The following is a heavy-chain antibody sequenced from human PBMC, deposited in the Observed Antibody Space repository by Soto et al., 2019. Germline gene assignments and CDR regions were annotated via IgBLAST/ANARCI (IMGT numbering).Heavy chain of an antibody. CDR2: INPGGGRT. D-gene: IGHD2-2*01. V-gene: IGHV1-46*01. CDR1: GYIFSSHC. CDR3: ARDVSGPGATYVMDV. J-gene: IGHJ6*02. Sequence: ASVKVSCKASGYIFSSHCIYWVRQAPGQGLQWMGIINPGGGRTAYAQKFQGRVTLTRDMSTSTVCMELTSLTYDDTAVYYCARDVSGPGATYVMDVWGQGTTVTVSS.